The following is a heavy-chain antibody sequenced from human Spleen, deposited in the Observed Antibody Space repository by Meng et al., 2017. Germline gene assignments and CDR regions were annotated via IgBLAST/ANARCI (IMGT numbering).Heavy chain of an antibody. CDR2: IYYSGST. D-gene: IGHD6-19*01. CDR3: ARDGISSGWYRYFQH. V-gene: IGHV4-31*03. Sequence: QVQPQESGPGLVKPSQTLSLTCTVSGGSISSGGYYWSWIRQHPGKGLEWIGYIYYSGSTYYNPSLKSRVTISVDTSKNQFSLKLSSVTAADTAVYYCARDGISSGWYRYFQHWGQGTLVTVSS. CDR1: GGSISSGGYY. J-gene: IGHJ1*01.